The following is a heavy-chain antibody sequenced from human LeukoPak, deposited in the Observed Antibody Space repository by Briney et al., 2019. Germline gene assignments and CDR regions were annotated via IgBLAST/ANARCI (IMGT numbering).Heavy chain of an antibody. CDR3: ARERHDYSNYNYYYYYYMDV. Sequence: SETLSLTCTVSGGSISSYYWSWIRQPPGKGLEWIGYIYYSGSTNYNPSLKSRVTISVDTSKNQFSLKLSSVTAADTAVYYCARERHDYSNYNYYYYYYMDVWGKGTTVTVSS. V-gene: IGHV4-59*01. J-gene: IGHJ6*03. CDR2: IYYSGST. CDR1: GGSISSYY. D-gene: IGHD4-11*01.